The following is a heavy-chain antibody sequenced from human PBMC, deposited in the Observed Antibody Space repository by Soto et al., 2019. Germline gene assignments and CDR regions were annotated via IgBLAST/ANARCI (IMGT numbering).Heavy chain of an antibody. Sequence: PGGSLKLSCAASGFTFSTYSMNWVRQAPGKGLEWVSYISSSSSTIFYTDSVKGRFTVSRDNAKNSLYLQMNSLRAEDTAVYYCASPTYNYDSSWPPAYWGQGTLVTVSS. CDR2: ISSSSSTI. D-gene: IGHD3-22*01. V-gene: IGHV3-48*01. J-gene: IGHJ4*02. CDR1: GFTFSTYS. CDR3: ASPTYNYDSSWPPAY.